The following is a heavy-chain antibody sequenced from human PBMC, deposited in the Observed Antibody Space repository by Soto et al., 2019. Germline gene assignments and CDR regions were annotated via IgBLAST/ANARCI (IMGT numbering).Heavy chain of an antibody. Sequence: SVKVSCKASGFTFTSSAMQWVRQARGQRLERIGWIVVGSGNTNYAQKFQEGVTITRDMSTSTAYMELSSLRSEDTAVYYCAAASLVGDFWSGYYTGYSLAFDIWGQGTMVTVSS. CDR1: GFTFTSSA. D-gene: IGHD3-3*01. CDR2: IVVGSGNT. J-gene: IGHJ3*02. V-gene: IGHV1-58*02. CDR3: AAASLVGDFWSGYYTGYSLAFDI.